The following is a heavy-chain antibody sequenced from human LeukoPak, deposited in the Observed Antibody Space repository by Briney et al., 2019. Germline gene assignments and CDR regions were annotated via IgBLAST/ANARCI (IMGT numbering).Heavy chain of an antibody. D-gene: IGHD3-10*01. J-gene: IGHJ4*02. CDR3: TQHITMVRGVMRY. CDR1: GFTFSGSA. CDR2: IRSKANSYAT. V-gene: IGHV3-73*01. Sequence: GGSLRLSCAASGFTFSGSAMHWVRQASGKGLEWVGRIRSKANSYATAYAASVKGRFTISRDDSKNTAYLQMNSLKTEDTAVYYCTQHITMVRGVMRYWGQGTLVTVSS.